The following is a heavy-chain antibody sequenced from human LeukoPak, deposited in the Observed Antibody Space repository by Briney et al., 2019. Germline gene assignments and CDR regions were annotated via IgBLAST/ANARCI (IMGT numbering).Heavy chain of an antibody. CDR2: ISSGSSYI. CDR1: GFTFSSYS. V-gene: IGHV3-21*01. CDR3: ARDGPKYCSNGVCYAPVDP. J-gene: IGHJ5*02. D-gene: IGHD2-8*01. Sequence: TPGGSLRLSCAASGFTFSSYSMNWVRQAPGKGLEWVSSISSGSSYIYYADSVKGRFTISRVNGKNSLYLQMNSLRAEDTAVYYCARDGPKYCSNGVCYAPVDPWGQGTLVTVSS.